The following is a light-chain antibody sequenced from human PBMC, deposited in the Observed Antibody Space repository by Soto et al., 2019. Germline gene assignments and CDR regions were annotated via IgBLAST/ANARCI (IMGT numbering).Light chain of an antibody. CDR1: SSNIGSNP. CDR2: SNN. Sequence: QSVLTQPPSESGTPGQRATLSCSGTSSNIGSNPVNWFQHLPGTAPKLLIHSNNERPSGVPDRFSGSRSGTSASLAINGLQSDDEADYYCGVWDNSLNGWVFGGGTQLTVL. V-gene: IGLV1-44*01. J-gene: IGLJ3*02. CDR3: GVWDNSLNGWV.